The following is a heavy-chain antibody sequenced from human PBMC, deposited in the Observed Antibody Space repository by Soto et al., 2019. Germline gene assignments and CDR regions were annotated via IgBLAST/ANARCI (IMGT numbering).Heavy chain of an antibody. Sequence: PSETLSLTCTVSGGSISSYYWSCIRQPPGKGLEWIGYIYYSGSTNYNPSLKSRVTISVDTSKNQFSLKLSSVTAADTAVYYCARDRGYSYGYGINWFDPWGQGTLVTVSS. CDR2: IYYSGST. D-gene: IGHD5-18*01. CDR3: ARDRGYSYGYGINWFDP. CDR1: GGSISSYY. V-gene: IGHV4-59*01. J-gene: IGHJ5*02.